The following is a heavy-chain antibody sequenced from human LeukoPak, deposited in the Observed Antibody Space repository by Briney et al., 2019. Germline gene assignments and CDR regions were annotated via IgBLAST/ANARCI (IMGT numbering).Heavy chain of an antibody. Sequence: GGSLRLSCAASGFTFSSYSMNWVRQAPGKGLEWVSSISTSSIYIYYADSVKGRFTISRDNAKNSLYLQMNSLRAEDTAVYYCAELGITMIRGVWGKGTTVTISS. D-gene: IGHD3-22*01. CDR1: GFTFSSYS. CDR3: AELGITMIRGV. V-gene: IGHV3-21*01. CDR2: ISTSSIYI. J-gene: IGHJ6*04.